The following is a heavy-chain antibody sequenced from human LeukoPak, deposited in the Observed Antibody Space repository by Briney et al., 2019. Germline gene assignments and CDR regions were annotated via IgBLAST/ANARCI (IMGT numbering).Heavy chain of an antibody. CDR2: INHSGST. D-gene: IGHD3-22*01. CDR3: ARRVVQYYYDSSGYYSWFDP. Sequence: PSETLSLTCAVYGGSFSGYYWSWIRQPPGKGLEWIGEINHSGSTNYNPSLKSRVTISVDTSKNRFSLKLRSVTAADTAVYYCARRVVQYYYDSSGYYSWFDPWGQGTLVTVSS. V-gene: IGHV4-34*01. J-gene: IGHJ5*02. CDR1: GGSFSGYY.